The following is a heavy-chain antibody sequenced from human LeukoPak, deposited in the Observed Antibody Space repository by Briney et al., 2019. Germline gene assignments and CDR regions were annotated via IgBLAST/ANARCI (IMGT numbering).Heavy chain of an antibody. V-gene: IGHV3-74*03. CDR2: IESDASRT. CDR3: VKGGHKLDIQTTRYYYGLDV. CDR1: GFTLSDHW. D-gene: IGHD5-12*01. J-gene: IGHJ6*02. Sequence: GGSLRLSCVASGFTLSDHWRYWVRQGPGKGLAHVSRIESDASRTTYADSVKGRFTTSRDDAKNTMYFQMNSLRAEDTAVYYCVKGGHKLDIQTTRYYYGLDVWGQGTTVAVSS.